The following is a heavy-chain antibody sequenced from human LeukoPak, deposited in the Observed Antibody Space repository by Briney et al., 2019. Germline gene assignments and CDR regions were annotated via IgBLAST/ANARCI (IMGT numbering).Heavy chain of an antibody. CDR3: ARVEIGSGSYYRYYYYMDV. V-gene: IGHV4-39*07. CDR2: SSYSGTT. D-gene: IGHD3-10*01. J-gene: IGHJ6*03. CDR1: SGSITSSNHY. Sequence: SETLSLTCTVSSGSITSSNHYWGWNRQPPGKGLEWLGSSSYSGTTSYNPSLKSRITISVDTSKKQFSLKLSSVTAADTAVYYCARVEIGSGSYYRYYYYMDVWGKGTTVTVSS.